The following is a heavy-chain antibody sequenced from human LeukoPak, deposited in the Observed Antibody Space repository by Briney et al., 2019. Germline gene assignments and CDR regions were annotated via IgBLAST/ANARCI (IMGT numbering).Heavy chain of an antibody. CDR2: MNPNSGNT. J-gene: IGHJ6*03. Sequence: ASVKVSCKASGYTFTSYDINWVRQATGQGLEWMGWMNPNSGNTGYAQKFQGRVTITRNTSISTAYMELSSLRSEDTAVYYCARVGYGSGSYFAYYYYYYMDVWGKGTTVTISS. CDR3: ARVGYGSGSYFAYYYYYYMDV. V-gene: IGHV1-8*01. D-gene: IGHD3-10*01. CDR1: GYTFTSYD.